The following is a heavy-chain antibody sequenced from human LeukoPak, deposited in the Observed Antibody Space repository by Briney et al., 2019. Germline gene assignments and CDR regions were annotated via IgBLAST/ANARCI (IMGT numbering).Heavy chain of an antibody. V-gene: IGHV3-23*01. Sequence: GGSLKLSCAASGFTFSSYAMSWVRQAPGKGLEWVSAISGSGGSTYYADSVKGRFTISRDNSKNTLYLQMNSLRAEDTAVYYCAKTGPKKLGYCSSTSCYYYWGQGTLVTVSS. J-gene: IGHJ4*02. CDR2: ISGSGGST. CDR1: GFTFSSYA. CDR3: AKTGPKKLGYCSSTSCYYY. D-gene: IGHD2-2*01.